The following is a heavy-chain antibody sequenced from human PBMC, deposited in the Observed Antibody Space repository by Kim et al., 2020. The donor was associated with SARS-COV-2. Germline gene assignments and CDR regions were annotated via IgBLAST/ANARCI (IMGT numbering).Heavy chain of an antibody. V-gene: IGHV3-30*18. J-gene: IGHJ6*02. CDR1: GFTFSSYG. CDR3: AKDLYSRVYAAAGTYYYYDIDV. CDR2: ISYDGSNK. Sequence: GGSLRLSCAASGFTFSSYGMHWVRQAPGKGLEWVAVISYDGSNKYYADSVKGRFTISRDNSKNTLYLQMNSLRAEDTAVYYCAKDLYSRVYAAAGTYYYYDIDVWGQGTTVTVSS. D-gene: IGHD6-13*01.